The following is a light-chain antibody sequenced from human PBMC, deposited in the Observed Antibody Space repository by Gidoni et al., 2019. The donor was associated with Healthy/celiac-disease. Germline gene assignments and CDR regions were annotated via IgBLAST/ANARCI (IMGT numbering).Light chain of an antibody. Sequence: IVLTQSPATLSLSPGERATLPCRARQSVSSYLAWYQQKPGQAPRLLIYDASNRASGIPARFSGSGSGTDFTLTISSLEPEDFAVYYCQQRSNWPPRTFGGGTKVEIK. CDR2: DAS. CDR3: QQRSNWPPRT. V-gene: IGKV3-11*01. CDR1: QSVSSY. J-gene: IGKJ4*01.